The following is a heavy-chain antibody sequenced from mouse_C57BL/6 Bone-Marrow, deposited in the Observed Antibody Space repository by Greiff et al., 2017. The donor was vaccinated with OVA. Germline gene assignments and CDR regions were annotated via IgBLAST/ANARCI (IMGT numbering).Heavy chain of an antibody. D-gene: IGHD2-5*01. CDR3: ARLMYSNYLGSDY. V-gene: IGHV5-17*01. Sequence: EVMLVESGGGLVKPGGSLKLSCAASGFTFSDYGMHWVRQAPEKGLEWVAYISSGSSTIYYADTVKGRFTISRDNAKNTLFLQMTSLRSEDTAMYYCARLMYSNYLGSDYWGQGTTLTVSS. CDR1: GFTFSDYG. CDR2: ISSGSSTI. J-gene: IGHJ2*01.